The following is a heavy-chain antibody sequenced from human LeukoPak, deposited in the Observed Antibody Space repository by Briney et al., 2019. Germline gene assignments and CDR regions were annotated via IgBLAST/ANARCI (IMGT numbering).Heavy chain of an antibody. J-gene: IGHJ4*02. CDR3: ARIMVATTREAFDY. D-gene: IGHD5-12*01. Sequence: GGSLRLSCAASGFTFSRYEMNWVRQAPGKGLEWVSYISSSGSTIYYADSVKGRFTISRDNAKNSLYLQMNSLRAEDTAVYYCARIMVATTREAFDYWGQGTLVTVSS. CDR2: ISSSGSTI. V-gene: IGHV3-48*03. CDR1: GFTFSRYE.